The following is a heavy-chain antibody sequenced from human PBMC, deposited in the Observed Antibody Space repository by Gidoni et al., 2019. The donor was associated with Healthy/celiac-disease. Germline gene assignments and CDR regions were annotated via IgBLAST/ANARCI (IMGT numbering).Heavy chain of an antibody. CDR1: GFTFSSYS. CDR2: ISSSSSYI. Sequence: EVQLVESGGGLVKPGGSLRLSCAASGFTFSSYSMNSVRQAPGKGLEWVSSISSSSSYIYYADSVKGRFTISRDNAKNSLYLQMNSLRAEDTAVYYCARAGYGDYAFDIWGQGTMVTVSS. CDR3: ARAGYGDYAFDI. D-gene: IGHD4-17*01. J-gene: IGHJ3*02. V-gene: IGHV3-21*01.